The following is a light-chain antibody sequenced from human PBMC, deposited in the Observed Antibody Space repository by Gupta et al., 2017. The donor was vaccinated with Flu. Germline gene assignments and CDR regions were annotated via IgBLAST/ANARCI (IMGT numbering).Light chain of an antibody. CDR2: DAS. Sequence: TLSCRASLIVGSNLAWCKQKPGQAPRLLIFDASARATCIPARFSGSGSGTEFTLTIRSLQSEDFAVYYCQQYNTWPPLTFGGGTNVEIK. J-gene: IGKJ4*01. CDR3: QQYNTWPPLT. V-gene: IGKV3-15*01. CDR1: LIVGSN.